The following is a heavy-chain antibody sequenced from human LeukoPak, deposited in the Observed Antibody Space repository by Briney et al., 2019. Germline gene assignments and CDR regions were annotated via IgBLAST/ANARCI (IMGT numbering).Heavy chain of an antibody. CDR2: INHSGST. CDR3: ARDGLTEDAFDI. V-gene: IGHV4-34*01. D-gene: IGHD5-24*01. CDR1: GGSFSGYY. J-gene: IGHJ3*02. Sequence: PSETLSLTCAVYGGSFSGYYWSWIRQPPGKGLEWIGEINHSGSTNYNPSLKSRVTISVDTSKNQFSLKLSSVTAADTAVYYCARDGLTEDAFDIWGQGTMVTVSS.